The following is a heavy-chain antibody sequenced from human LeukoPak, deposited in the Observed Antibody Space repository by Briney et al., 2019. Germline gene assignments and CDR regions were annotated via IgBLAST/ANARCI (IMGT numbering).Heavy chain of an antibody. CDR1: GFTFSSYA. J-gene: IGHJ4*02. D-gene: IGHD1-26*01. V-gene: IGHV3-30*04. CDR3: ARHWGVGSRYFDF. CDR2: ISYDGSNK. Sequence: GGSLRLSCAASGFTFSSYAMHWVRQAPGKGLEWVAVISYDGSNKYYADSVKGRFTISRDNAKNSLYLQMNSLRAEDTALYYCARHWGVGSRYFDFWGQGTLVTVSS.